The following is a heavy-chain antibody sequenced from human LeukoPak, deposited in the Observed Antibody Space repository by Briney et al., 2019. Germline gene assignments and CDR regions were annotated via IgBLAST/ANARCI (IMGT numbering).Heavy chain of an antibody. CDR3: ARTIAAAGKVDY. V-gene: IGHV3-23*01. J-gene: IGHJ4*02. CDR2: ISGSGGST. Sequence: PGGSLRLSCAASGFTFSSYAMSWVRQAPGKGLEWVSAISGSGGSTYYADSVKGRFTISRDNSKNTLYLQMNSLRAEDTAVYYCARTIAAAGKVDYWGQGTLVTVSS. CDR1: GFTFSSYA. D-gene: IGHD6-13*01.